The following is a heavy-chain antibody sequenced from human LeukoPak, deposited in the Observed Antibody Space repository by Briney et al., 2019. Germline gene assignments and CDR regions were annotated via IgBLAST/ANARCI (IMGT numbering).Heavy chain of an antibody. V-gene: IGHV3-15*01. CDR3: TTGLSDYGETGY. J-gene: IGHJ4*02. Sequence: GGSLRLSCAASGFTFSSYWMSWVRQAPGKGLEWVGRIKSKTDGGTTDYAAPVKGRFTISRDDSKNTLYLQMNSLKTEDTAVYYCTTGLSDYGETGYWGQGTLVTVSS. CDR2: IKSKTDGGTT. CDR1: GFTFSSYW. D-gene: IGHD4-17*01.